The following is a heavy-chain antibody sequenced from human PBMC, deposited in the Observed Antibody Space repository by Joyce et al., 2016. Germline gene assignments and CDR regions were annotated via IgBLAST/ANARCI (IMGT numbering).Heavy chain of an antibody. J-gene: IGHJ4*02. V-gene: IGHV4-59*01. CDR3: ASENYGGAFDY. CDR2: IYYSGDT. D-gene: IGHD4-17*01. CDR1: VGSINGYY. Sequence: QVQLQESGPGLVKPSETLSLTCTVSVGSINGYYWCWIRPPPGKGLEWIGYIYYSGDTKYSPSLKRRLTISVDTSKTQFSLKLRSVTAADTAVYYCASENYGGAFDYWGQGALVSVSS.